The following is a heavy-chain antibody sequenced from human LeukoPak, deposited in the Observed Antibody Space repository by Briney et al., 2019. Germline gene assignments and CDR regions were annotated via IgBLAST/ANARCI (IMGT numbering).Heavy chain of an antibody. CDR2: IIPIFGTA. D-gene: IGHD6-13*01. CDR3: ARDKGKQQLVRINWFDP. V-gene: IGHV1-69*13. J-gene: IGHJ5*02. CDR1: GGTFSSYA. Sequence: SVKVSCKASGGTFSSYAISWVRQAPGQGLEWMGGIIPIFGTANYAQKFQGRVTITADESTSTAYMELSSLRSEDTAVYYCARDKGKQQLVRINWFDPWGQGTLVTVSS.